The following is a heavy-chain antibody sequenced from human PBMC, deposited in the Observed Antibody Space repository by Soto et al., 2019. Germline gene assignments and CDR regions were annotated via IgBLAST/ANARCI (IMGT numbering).Heavy chain of an antibody. CDR3: ARDHQHYSNYVGMDV. CDR2: ISAYNGNT. D-gene: IGHD4-4*01. V-gene: IGHV1-18*01. Sequence: QVQLVQSGAEVKKPGASVKVSCKASGYTFTSYGISWVRQAPGQGLEWMGWISAYNGNTNYAQKLQGRVTMTTDTSTSTAYMELRSRRSNDTAVYYCARDHQHYSNYVGMDVWGQGTTVTVSS. J-gene: IGHJ6*02. CDR1: GYTFTSYG.